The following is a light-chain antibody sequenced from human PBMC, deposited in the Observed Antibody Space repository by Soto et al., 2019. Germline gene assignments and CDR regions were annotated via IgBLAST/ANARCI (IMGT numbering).Light chain of an antibody. J-gene: IGKJ2*02. CDR2: GPS. V-gene: IGKV3D-15*01. CDR1: QSVSAN. CDR3: QQYNNWSPGT. Sequence: EIVMTQSPATLSVSPGERATLSCRASQSVSANLAWYQQKPGQAPRLLIYGPSTRATGIPARFSGSGSGTEFTLTISSLQSEDFAVYYCQQYNNWSPGTFGQGTKLEI.